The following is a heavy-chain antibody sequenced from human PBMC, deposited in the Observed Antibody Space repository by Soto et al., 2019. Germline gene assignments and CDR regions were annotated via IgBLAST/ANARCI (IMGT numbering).Heavy chain of an antibody. Sequence: EGQLLQSGGDLVQPGVSLRLSCAGSGLTLRSYAMTWIRQTPEKGLEWVSTITGRSAVPSYADSVNGRFTVSRDNSEKTLYLQMNSPRPDDTAIYYCAKGGPFTRGFDPWGQVTLVTVSA. J-gene: IGHJ5*02. V-gene: IGHV3-23*01. D-gene: IGHD3-10*01. CDR2: ITGRSAVP. CDR3: AKGGPFTRGFDP. CDR1: GLTLRSYA.